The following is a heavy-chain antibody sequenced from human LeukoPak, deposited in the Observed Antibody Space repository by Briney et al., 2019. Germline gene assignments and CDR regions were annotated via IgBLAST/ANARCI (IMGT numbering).Heavy chain of an antibody. Sequence: SETLSLTCTVSGGSISSYYWSWIRQPPGKGLEWIGEINHSGSTNYNPSLKSRVTISVDTSKNQFSLKLSSVTAADTAVYYCARHSYSSSWYRVHFDYWGQGTLVTVSS. CDR1: GGSISSYY. V-gene: IGHV4-34*01. J-gene: IGHJ4*02. CDR2: INHSGST. D-gene: IGHD6-13*01. CDR3: ARHSYSSSWYRVHFDY.